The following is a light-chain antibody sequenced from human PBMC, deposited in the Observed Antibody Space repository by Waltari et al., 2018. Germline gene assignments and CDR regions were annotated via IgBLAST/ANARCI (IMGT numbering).Light chain of an antibody. CDR2: EHN. V-gene: IGLV1-51*02. J-gene: IGLJ2*01. Sequence: QSVLTQPPSVSAAPGQEVTISCSGGSSNVGNNYVSWYQQLPGTAPKLLIYEHNKRPSGIPDRFSGSKSGTSATLGITGLQTGDEAGYYCGTWDSDLDAGVFGGGTKVTVL. CDR3: GTWDSDLDAGV. CDR1: SSNVGNNY.